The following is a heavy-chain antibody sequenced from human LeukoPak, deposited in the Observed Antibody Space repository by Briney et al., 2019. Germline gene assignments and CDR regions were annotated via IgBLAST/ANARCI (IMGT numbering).Heavy chain of an antibody. V-gene: IGHV4-31*03. D-gene: IGHD2-21*02. J-gene: IGHJ3*02. CDR3: AGGGTVVTISSHAFDI. CDR2: IYYSGST. CDR1: GGSISSGGYY. Sequence: PSQTLSLTCTVSGGSISSGGYYWSWIRQHPGKGLEWIGYIYYSGSTYYNPSLKSRVTISVDTSKNQFSLKLSSVTAADTALYYCAGGGTVVTISSHAFDIWGQGTMVTVSS.